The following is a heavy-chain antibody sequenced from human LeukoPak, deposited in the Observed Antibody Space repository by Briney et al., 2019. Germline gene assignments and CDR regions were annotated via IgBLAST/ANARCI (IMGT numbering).Heavy chain of an antibody. V-gene: IGHV4-61*01. CDR3: AISTAMVNYYYMDV. Sequence: SETLSLTCAVSGYSISSSYYWSWIRQPPGKGLEWIGYIYYSGSTNYNPSLKSRVTISVDTSKNQFSLKLSSVTAADTAVYYCAISTAMVNYYYMDVWGKGTTVTVSS. J-gene: IGHJ6*03. D-gene: IGHD5-18*01. CDR2: IYYSGST. CDR1: GYSISSSYY.